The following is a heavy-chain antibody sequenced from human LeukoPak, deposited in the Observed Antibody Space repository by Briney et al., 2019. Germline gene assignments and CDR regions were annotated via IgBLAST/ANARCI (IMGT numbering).Heavy chain of an antibody. CDR1: GSTFSSYW. CDR2: IKEDESEK. CDR3: ARGVSLDV. Sequence: PGGSLRLSCAASGSTFSSYWMSWVRQAPGKGLEWVANIKEDESEKYYVDSVKGRFTISRDNAKNSLYLQMNSLRAEDTAVYYCARGVSLDVWGQGTTVTVSS. J-gene: IGHJ6*02. V-gene: IGHV3-7*01.